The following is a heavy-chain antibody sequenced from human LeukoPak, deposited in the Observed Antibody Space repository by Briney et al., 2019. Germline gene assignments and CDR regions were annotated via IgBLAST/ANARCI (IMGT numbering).Heavy chain of an antibody. J-gene: IGHJ3*02. CDR2: IYHGGST. V-gene: IGHV4-38-2*02. D-gene: IGHD3-22*01. CDR1: GYSISSGYY. Sequence: PSETLSLTCTVSGYSISSGYYWGWIRQPPGKGLEWIGSIYHGGSTYYNPSLKSRVTISVDTSKNQFSLKLSSVTAADTAVYYCAISSGYQNDAFDIWGQGTMVTVSS. CDR3: AISSGYQNDAFDI.